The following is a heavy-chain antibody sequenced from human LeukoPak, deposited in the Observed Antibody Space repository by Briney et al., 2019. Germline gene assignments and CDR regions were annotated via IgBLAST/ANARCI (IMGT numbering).Heavy chain of an antibody. CDR3: ARDSFSLGYCSSTSCSNFDY. CDR2: ISSGSGSI. CDR1: GFTFSSFS. Sequence: TGRSLRLSCAASGFTFSSFSMIWVRQAPGKGLEWLSYISSGSGSIYYADSVKGRFTISRDNAKNSLYLQMNSLRAEDTAVYYCARDSFSLGYCSSTSCSNFDYWGQGTLVTVSS. J-gene: IGHJ4*02. V-gene: IGHV3-21*05. D-gene: IGHD2-2*01.